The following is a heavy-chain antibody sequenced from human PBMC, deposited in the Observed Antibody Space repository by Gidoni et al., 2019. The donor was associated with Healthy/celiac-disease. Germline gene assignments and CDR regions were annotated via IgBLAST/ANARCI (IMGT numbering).Heavy chain of an antibody. Sequence: QVQLQESGQGLVKPSETLSLTCTVPGGSVSSGSYYCRWIRQPPVKVLEWFGYIYYRRSTNYNPSLKSRVTISVDTSKNHFSLKLSSVTAAYTAVYYCARVRRVYGDAFRGTFDYWGQGTLVTVSS. CDR1: GGSVSSGSYY. J-gene: IGHJ4*02. CDR2: IYYRRST. V-gene: IGHV4-61*01. CDR3: ARVRRVYGDAFRGTFDY. D-gene: IGHD4-17*01.